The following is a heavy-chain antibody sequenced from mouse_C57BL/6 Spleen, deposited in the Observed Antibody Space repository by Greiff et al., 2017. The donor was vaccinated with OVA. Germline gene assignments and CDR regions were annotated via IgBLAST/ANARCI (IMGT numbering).Heavy chain of an antibody. Sequence: EVKVEESGGGLVQPGGSMKLSCVASGFTFSNYWMNWVRQSPEKGLEWVAQIRLKSDNYATHYAESVKGRFTISRADTTSSVYLQMNNLRAEDAGIVYCTGGGGTSYFDYWGQGTTLTVSS. CDR3: TGGGGTSYFDY. J-gene: IGHJ2*01. D-gene: IGHD4-1*01. CDR2: IRLKSDNYAT. V-gene: IGHV6-3*01. CDR1: GFTFSNYW.